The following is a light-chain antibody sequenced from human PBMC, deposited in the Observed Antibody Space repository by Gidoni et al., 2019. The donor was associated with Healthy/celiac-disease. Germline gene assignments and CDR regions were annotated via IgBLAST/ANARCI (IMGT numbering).Light chain of an antibody. V-gene: IGKV1-39*01. CDR2: AAS. J-gene: IGKJ4*01. CDR3: QQSYSTPALT. Sequence: DIQMTQSPSSLSASLGDRVTITCRASQSISSYLNWYQQKPGKAPKLLIYAASSVQSVVPSSFSGSGSGTDFTLTISSLQPEDFATCYCQQSYSTPALTVGGGTKVEIK. CDR1: QSISSY.